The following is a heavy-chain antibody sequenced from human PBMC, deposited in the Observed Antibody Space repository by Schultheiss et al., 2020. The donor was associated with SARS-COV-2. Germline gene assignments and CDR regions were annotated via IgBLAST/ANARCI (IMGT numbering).Heavy chain of an antibody. CDR1: GFTFSSYA. J-gene: IGHJ4*02. CDR2: ISSNGGST. D-gene: IGHD3-22*01. V-gene: IGHV3-64*01. CDR3: AREPQGNYYDSSGYYSY. Sequence: GGSLRLSCAASGFTFSSYAMHWVRQAPGKGLEYVSAISSNGGSTYYANSVKGRFTISRDNSKNTLYLQMNSLRAEDTAVYYCAREPQGNYYDSSGYYSYWGQGTLVTVSS.